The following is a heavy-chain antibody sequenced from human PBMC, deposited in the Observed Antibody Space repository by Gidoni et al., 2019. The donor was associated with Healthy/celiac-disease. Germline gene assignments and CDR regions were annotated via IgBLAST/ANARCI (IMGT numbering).Heavy chain of an antibody. Sequence: EVQLVESGGGLVQPGRSLRLSCTASGFTFGDYAMSWVRQAPGKGLEWVGFIRSKAYGGTTEYAASVKGRFTISRDDSKSIAYLQMNSLKTEDTAVYYCTRGSRAIYYYGMDVWGQGTTVTVSS. CDR1: GFTFGDYA. V-gene: IGHV3-49*04. CDR3: TRGSRAIYYYGMDV. CDR2: IRSKAYGGTT. J-gene: IGHJ6*02. D-gene: IGHD6-13*01.